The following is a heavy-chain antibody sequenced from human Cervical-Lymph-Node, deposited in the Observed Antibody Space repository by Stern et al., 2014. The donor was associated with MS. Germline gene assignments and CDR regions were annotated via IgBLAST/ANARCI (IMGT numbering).Heavy chain of an antibody. CDR2: IRSKDNNYAT. V-gene: IGHV3-73*01. CDR1: GFTFSDSA. CDR3: TRTSTLAAFDY. J-gene: IGHJ4*02. D-gene: IGHD2/OR15-2a*01. Sequence: EMQLVESGGGLVQPGGSLQLSCAASGFTFSDSAMHWVRQTSGNGLEWVGRIRSKDNNYATAYAASVKGRVTISRDDSNNTAYLQMNSLKTEDTAVYFCTRTSTLAAFDYWGQGTLVTVSS.